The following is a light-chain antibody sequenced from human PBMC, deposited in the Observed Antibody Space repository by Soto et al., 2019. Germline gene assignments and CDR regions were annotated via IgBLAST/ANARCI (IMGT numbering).Light chain of an antibody. CDR1: SSDVGGYNY. CDR2: DVS. Sequence: QSALTQPRSVSGPPGQSVTISCTGTSSDVGGYNYVSWYQQHQGKAPKLMIYDVSKRPSGVPDRSSGSKSGNTASLTISGLQAEDEADYYCCSYAGSYTFVFGTGTKVTVL. CDR3: CSYAGSYTFV. V-gene: IGLV2-11*01. J-gene: IGLJ1*01.